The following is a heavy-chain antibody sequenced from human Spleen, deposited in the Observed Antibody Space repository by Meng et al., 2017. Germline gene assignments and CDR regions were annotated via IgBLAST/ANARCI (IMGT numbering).Heavy chain of an antibody. Sequence: QVELQQCGAGLLEPSETLSRTCVGSGGSFSDYYWSWIRQAPGKGLEWIGEINHSGSTNYNPSLESRATISVDTSQNNLSLKLSSVTAADSAVYYCARGPTTMAHDFDYWGQGTLVTVSS. V-gene: IGHV4-34*01. J-gene: IGHJ4*02. CDR1: GGSFSDYY. D-gene: IGHD4-11*01. CDR3: ARGPTTMAHDFDY. CDR2: INHSGST.